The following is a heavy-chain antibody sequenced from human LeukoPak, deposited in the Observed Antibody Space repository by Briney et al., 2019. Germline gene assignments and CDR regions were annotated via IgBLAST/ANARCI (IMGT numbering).Heavy chain of an antibody. Sequence: GASVKVSCKASGGTFSSYTISWVRQAPGQGLEWMGGIIPIFGTANYAQKFQGRVTITADESTSTAYMELSSLRSEDTAVYYCARGYYGSGSYNGYWGQGTLVTVSS. J-gene: IGHJ4*02. CDR1: GGTFSSYT. V-gene: IGHV1-69*13. D-gene: IGHD3-10*01. CDR3: ARGYYGSGSYNGY. CDR2: IIPIFGTA.